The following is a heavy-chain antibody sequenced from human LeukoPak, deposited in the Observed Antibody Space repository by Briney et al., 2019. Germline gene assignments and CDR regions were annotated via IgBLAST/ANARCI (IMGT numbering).Heavy chain of an antibody. Sequence: GGSLRLSCAASGFTFSIYGMNWVRQAPGEGLEWVASISSDSTNIYYTDSVKGRFTISRDNAKNSLYLQMNSLILEDTAVYYCARDGSGSGDHWGQGTLVTVSS. CDR2: ISSDSTNI. CDR3: ARDGSGSGDH. D-gene: IGHD2-15*01. V-gene: IGHV3-21*01. J-gene: IGHJ4*02. CDR1: GFTFSIYG.